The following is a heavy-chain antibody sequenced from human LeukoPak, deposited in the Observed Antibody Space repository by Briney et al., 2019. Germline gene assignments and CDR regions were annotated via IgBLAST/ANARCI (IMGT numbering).Heavy chain of an antibody. Sequence: SETLSLTCTVSGGPISSNTYYWGWIRQPPGKGLEWIGSIFYSGSTYYNSTLNSRVPISVDTSKTQYSLKLSSVTASDTAVYYCARHDMYYYDSSGYFGYWGQGTLVTVSS. CDR3: ARHDMYYYDSSGYFGY. D-gene: IGHD3-22*01. CDR2: IFYSGST. V-gene: IGHV4-39*01. CDR1: GGPISSNTYY. J-gene: IGHJ4*02.